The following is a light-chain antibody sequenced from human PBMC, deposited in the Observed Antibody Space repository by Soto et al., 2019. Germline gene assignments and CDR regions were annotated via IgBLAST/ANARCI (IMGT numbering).Light chain of an antibody. CDR1: SSNIGAGYD. J-gene: IGLJ2*01. V-gene: IGLV1-40*01. CDR2: GNS. Sequence: QSALTQPPSVSGAPGQRVTISCTGSSSNIGAGYDVHWYQQLPGTAPKLLIYGNSNRPSGVPDRFSGSKSGTSACLAITGLQAEDEADYYCQSYDSSLSGSVVFGGGTKVTVL. CDR3: QSYDSSLSGSVV.